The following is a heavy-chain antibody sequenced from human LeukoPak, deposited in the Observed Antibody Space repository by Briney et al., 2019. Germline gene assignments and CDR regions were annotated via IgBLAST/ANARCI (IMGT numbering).Heavy chain of an antibody. D-gene: IGHD3-16*02. CDR2: ISSSSSYI. CDR3: ARDDDYVWGSYRNHLFDY. V-gene: IGHV3-21*01. Sequence: GGSLRLSCAASGFTFSSYSMNWVRQAPGKGLEWVSSISSSSSYIYYADSVKGRFTISTDNAKNSLYLQMNSLRAEDTAVYYCARDDDYVWGSYRNHLFDYWGQGTLVTVSS. CDR1: GFTFSSYS. J-gene: IGHJ4*02.